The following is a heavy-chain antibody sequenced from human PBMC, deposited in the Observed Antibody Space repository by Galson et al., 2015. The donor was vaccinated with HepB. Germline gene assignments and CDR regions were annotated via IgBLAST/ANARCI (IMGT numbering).Heavy chain of an antibody. CDR2: ISYDGSNK. CDR1: GFTFSSYA. V-gene: IGHV3-30-3*01. J-gene: IGHJ4*02. D-gene: IGHD6-19*01. Sequence: SLRLSCAASGFTFSSYAMHWVRQAPGKGLEWVAVISYDGSNKYYADSVKGRFTISRDNSKNTLYLQMNSLRAEDTAVYYCARGRGVAVAELNDYWGQGTLVTVSS. CDR3: ARGRGVAVAELNDY.